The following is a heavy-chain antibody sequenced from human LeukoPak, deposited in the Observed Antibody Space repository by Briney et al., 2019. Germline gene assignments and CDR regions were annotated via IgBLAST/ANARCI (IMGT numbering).Heavy chain of an antibody. Sequence: SETLSLTCTVSGGSISSYYWSWIRQPPGKGLEWIGYIYYSGSTNYNPSLKSRVTISVDTSKNQFSLKLSSVTAADTAVYYCARHLGVIYYYGMDVWGQGTTVTVSS. J-gene: IGHJ6*02. CDR1: GGSISSYY. V-gene: IGHV4-59*08. CDR3: ARHLGVIYYYGMDV. CDR2: IYYSGST. D-gene: IGHD3-10*01.